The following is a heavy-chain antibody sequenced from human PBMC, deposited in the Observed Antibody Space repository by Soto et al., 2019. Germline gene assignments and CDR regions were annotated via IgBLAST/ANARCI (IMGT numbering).Heavy chain of an antibody. CDR1: GCTVSDYY. V-gene: IGHV3-11*06. D-gene: IGHD6-19*01. CDR2: ISSSSSYT. Sequence: QVQLVESGGGLVKPGGSQRLSCAASGCTVSDYYMSWIRQAPGKGLEWVSYISSSSSYTNYADSVKGRFTISRDNAKNSLYLQMNSLRAEDTAVYYCARDAHPGYSSGWYLGYYYYGMDVWGQGTTVTVSS. J-gene: IGHJ6*02. CDR3: ARDAHPGYSSGWYLGYYYYGMDV.